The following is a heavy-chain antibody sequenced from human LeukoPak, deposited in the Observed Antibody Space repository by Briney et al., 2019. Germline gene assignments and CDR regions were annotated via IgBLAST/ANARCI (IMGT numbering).Heavy chain of an antibody. CDR2: ISSSSSYI. D-gene: IGHD3-3*01. CDR3: ARASNDFWSGYYPSDLDY. V-gene: IGHV3-21*01. J-gene: IGHJ4*02. Sequence: GGSLRLSCAASGFTFSSYSMNWVRQAPGKGLEWVSSISSSSSYIYYADSVKGRFTISRDNAKNSLYLQMNSLRAEDTAVYYCARASNDFWSGYYPSDLDYWGQGALVTVSS. CDR1: GFTFSSYS.